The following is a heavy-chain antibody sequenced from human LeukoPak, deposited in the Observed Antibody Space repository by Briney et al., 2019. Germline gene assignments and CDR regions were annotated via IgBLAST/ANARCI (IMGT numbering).Heavy chain of an antibody. D-gene: IGHD6-19*01. CDR2: ISWNSGSI. CDR3: AKDMGSGSGWLEYYFDY. Sequence: PGRSLRLSCAASGFTFDDYAMHWVRQAPGKGLGWVSGISWNSGSIGYADSVKGRFTISRDNAKNSLYLQMNSLRAEDTALYYCAKDMGSGSGWLEYYFDYWGQGTLVTVSS. J-gene: IGHJ4*02. CDR1: GFTFDDYA. V-gene: IGHV3-9*01.